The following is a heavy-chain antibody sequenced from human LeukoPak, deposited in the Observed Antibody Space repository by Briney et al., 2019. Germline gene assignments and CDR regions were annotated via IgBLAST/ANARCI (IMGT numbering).Heavy chain of an antibody. D-gene: IGHD2-8*01. CDR2: IWYDGSNK. CDR1: GFTFSSYG. Sequence: PGGSLRLSCAASGFTFSSYGMHWVRQAPGKGLEWVAVIWYDGSNKYYADSVKGRFTISRDNSKNTLYLQMNSLRAEDTAVYYCARDNGVTGAFDIWGQGTMVTVSS. CDR3: ARDNGVTGAFDI. V-gene: IGHV3-33*08. J-gene: IGHJ3*02.